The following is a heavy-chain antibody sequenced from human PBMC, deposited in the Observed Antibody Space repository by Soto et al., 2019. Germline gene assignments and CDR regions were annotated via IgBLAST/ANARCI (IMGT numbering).Heavy chain of an antibody. Sequence: QVTLKESGPVLVKPTETLTLTCSVSVFSLSKARMGVSWIRQPPGKALEWLAHIFWNDERSYNTSLKSRLTISRDTSKSQVVLTMTNVDPVDTDTYFCARALREGLPIYYLASWGQGTLVTVSS. J-gene: IGHJ4*02. CDR3: ARALREGLPIYYLAS. CDR2: IFWNDER. V-gene: IGHV2-26*01. CDR1: VFSLSKARMG. D-gene: IGHD1-26*01.